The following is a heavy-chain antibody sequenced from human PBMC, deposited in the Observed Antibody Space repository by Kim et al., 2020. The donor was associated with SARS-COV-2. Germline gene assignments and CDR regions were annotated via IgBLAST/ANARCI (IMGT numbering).Heavy chain of an antibody. Sequence: ASVKVSCKASGYSFLAYYMEWVRQAPGQGLEWMGLINPSGPFTSYAQTFEGRVTMTRDPSTSTVYLELSNLRSDDTAVYYCARGGSSGYERPLAYWGQGTLVTVSS. CDR1: GYSFLAYY. CDR2: INPSGPFT. V-gene: IGHV1-46*01. J-gene: IGHJ4*02. D-gene: IGHD5-12*01. CDR3: ARGGSSGYERPLAY.